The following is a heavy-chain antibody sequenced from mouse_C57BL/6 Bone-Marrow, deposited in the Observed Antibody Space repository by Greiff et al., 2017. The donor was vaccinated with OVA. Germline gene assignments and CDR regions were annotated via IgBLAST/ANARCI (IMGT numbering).Heavy chain of an antibody. D-gene: IGHD4-1*01. CDR1: GYTFTSYR. V-gene: IGHV1-69*01. Sequence: QVQLQQPGAELVMPGASGKLSCKASGYTFTSYRMHRVKQRPGQGLEWVGEIDPSDSYTNYNHKFKGKSTMTVDKSSSTAYMQLSSLTSEDSAVYYCARKPSNWALFAYWGQGTLVTVSA. J-gene: IGHJ3*01. CDR3: ARKPSNWALFAY. CDR2: IDPSDSYT.